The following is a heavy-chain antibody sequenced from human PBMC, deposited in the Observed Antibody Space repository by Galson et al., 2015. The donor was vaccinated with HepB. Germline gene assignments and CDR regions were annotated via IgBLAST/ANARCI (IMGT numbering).Heavy chain of an antibody. CDR1: GGSFSGYY. V-gene: IGHV4-34*01. CDR3: ARVGVVANNDY. J-gene: IGHJ4*02. CDR2: INHRGST. Sequence: ETLSLTCAVYGGSFSGYYWSWIRQPPGKGLEWIGEINHRGSTNYNPSLKSRVTISVDTSKNQFSLKMSSVTAADTAVYYCARVGVVANNDYWGQGTLVTVAS. D-gene: IGHD3-3*01.